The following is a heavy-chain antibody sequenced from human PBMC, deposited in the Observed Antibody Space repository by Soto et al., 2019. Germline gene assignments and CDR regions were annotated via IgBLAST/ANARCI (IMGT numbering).Heavy chain of an antibody. CDR3: ARSTDLYCSGGTCYYYFDL. V-gene: IGHV4-39*01. CDR2: IYYSGST. CDR1: GGSISSSSYY. D-gene: IGHD2-15*01. J-gene: IGHJ2*01. Sequence: QLQLQESGPGLVKPSETLSLTCTVSGGSISSSSYYWGCIRQPPGKGLAWIGHIYYSGSTYYNPSLKGKVTRPVDKSNNQFSLKLTSVTAADTAVYFCARSTDLYCSGGTCYYYFDLWGRGTLVTVSS.